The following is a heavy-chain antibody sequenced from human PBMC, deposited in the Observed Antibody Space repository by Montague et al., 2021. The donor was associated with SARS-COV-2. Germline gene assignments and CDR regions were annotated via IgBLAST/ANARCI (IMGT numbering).Heavy chain of an antibody. D-gene: IGHD3-16*01. CDR2: IYSGGRK. CDR1: GFSVNNNY. J-gene: IGHJ4*02. Sequence: SLRLSCAASGFSVNNNYMSWVRQPPGKGLEWVSLIYSGGRKYYADSVKGRFAISSDSSNNTLYLHMNYLRAEDTAVYYCARDLGESRDYWGQGTLVTVSS. V-gene: IGHV3-53*01. CDR3: ARDLGESRDY.